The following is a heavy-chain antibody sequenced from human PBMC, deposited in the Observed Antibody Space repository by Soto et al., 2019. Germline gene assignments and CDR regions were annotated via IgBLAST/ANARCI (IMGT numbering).Heavy chain of an antibody. Sequence: PSETLSLTCTVSGGSISSYYWSWIRQPPGKGLEWIGYIYYSGSTNYNPSLKSRVTISVDTSKNQFSLKLSSVTAADTAVYYCARMDYYDSSGYYYDYWGQGTLVTVSS. D-gene: IGHD3-22*01. V-gene: IGHV4-59*01. CDR3: ARMDYYDSSGYYYDY. CDR1: GGSISSYY. CDR2: IYYSGST. J-gene: IGHJ4*02.